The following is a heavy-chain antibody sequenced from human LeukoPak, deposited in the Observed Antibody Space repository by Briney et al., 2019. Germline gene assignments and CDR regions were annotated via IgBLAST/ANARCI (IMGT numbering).Heavy chain of an antibody. CDR1: GFTFSYYW. J-gene: IGHJ4*02. CDR2: IKQDGREI. Sequence: GGSLRLSCEASGFTFSYYWMNWVRQAPGKGLEWVANIKQDGREIYYADSVKGRFSISRDNAQTSLYLQMNSLRAEDTAAYYCARDVAFDYWGQGTLVSVSS. CDR3: ARDVAFDY. V-gene: IGHV3-7*01.